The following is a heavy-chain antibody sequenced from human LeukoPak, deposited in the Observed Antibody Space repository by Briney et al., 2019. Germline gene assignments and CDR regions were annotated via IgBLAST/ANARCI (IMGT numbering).Heavy chain of an antibody. Sequence: PSETLSLTCAVYGGSFSGYYWSWIRQPPGKGLEWIGEINHSGSTNYNPSLKSRVTISVDTSKNQFSLKLSSVTAADTAVYYCASVGCSGGSCYFFRSWGQGTLVTVSS. CDR3: ASVGCSGGSCYFFRS. V-gene: IGHV4-34*01. D-gene: IGHD2-15*01. CDR2: INHSGST. CDR1: GGSFSGYY. J-gene: IGHJ4*02.